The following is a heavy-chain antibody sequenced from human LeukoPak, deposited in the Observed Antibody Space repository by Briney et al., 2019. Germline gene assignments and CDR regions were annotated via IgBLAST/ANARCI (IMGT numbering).Heavy chain of an antibody. J-gene: IGHJ4*02. CDR2: LDSDETST. CDR1: GFTLSSYW. CDR3: GRGPGYRSDY. Sequence: PGGSLRLSCAASGFTLSSYWMHWVRQAPGKGLVWVSRLDSDETSTKYADSVKGRFTISRDNAKNTLYLQMNSLRAEDTAVYYCGRGPGYRSDYWGQGTLVTVSS. D-gene: IGHD5-12*01. V-gene: IGHV3-74*03.